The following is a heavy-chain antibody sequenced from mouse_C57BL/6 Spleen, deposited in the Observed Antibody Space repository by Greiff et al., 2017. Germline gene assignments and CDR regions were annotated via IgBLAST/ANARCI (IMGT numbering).Heavy chain of an antibody. J-gene: IGHJ4*01. V-gene: IGHV1-81*01. Sequence: VQLQESGAELARPGASVKLSCKASGYTFTSYGISWVKQRTGQGLEWIGEIYPRSGNTYYNEKFKGKATLTADKSSSKAYMELRSLTSEDSAVYFCATVYAMDYWGQGTSVTVSS. CDR2: IYPRSGNT. CDR3: ATVYAMDY. D-gene: IGHD1-1*01. CDR1: GYTFTSYG.